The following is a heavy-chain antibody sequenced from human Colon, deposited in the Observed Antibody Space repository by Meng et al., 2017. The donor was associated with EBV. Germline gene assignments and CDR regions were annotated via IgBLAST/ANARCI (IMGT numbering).Heavy chain of an antibody. CDR2: IYYSGST. D-gene: IGHD6-19*01. CDR1: GGSVSSGGYY. CDR3: ARVSSGWDYFDY. Sequence: HVQLQESGPGLVQPSQTLSLTCTVSGGSVSSGGYYWTWIRQHPGKGLEWFGHIYYSGSTFYHPSLKRRVIISIDTSKNQFSLNLRSVTAADTAVYYCARVSSGWDYFDYWGQGTLVTVSS. V-gene: IGHV4-31*03. J-gene: IGHJ4*02.